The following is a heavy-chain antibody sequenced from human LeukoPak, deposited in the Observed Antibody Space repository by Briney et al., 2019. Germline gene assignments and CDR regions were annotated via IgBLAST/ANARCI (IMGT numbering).Heavy chain of an antibody. CDR1: GGSFSGYY. D-gene: IGHD2-21*01. J-gene: IGHJ4*02. CDR3: ARGRGGYLGDY. Sequence: SETLSLTCAVYGGSFSGYYWSWIRQPPGKGLEWIGEINHSGSTNYSPSLKSRVTISVDTSKNQFSLKLSSVTAADTAVYYCARGRGGYLGDYWGQGTLVNVSS. V-gene: IGHV4-34*01. CDR2: INHSGST.